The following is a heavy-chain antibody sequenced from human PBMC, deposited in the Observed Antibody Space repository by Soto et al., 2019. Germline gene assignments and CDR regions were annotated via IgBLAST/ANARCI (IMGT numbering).Heavy chain of an antibody. CDR1: SGSISSSNW. J-gene: IGHJ5*02. V-gene: IGHV4-4*02. D-gene: IGHD3-22*01. CDR2: IYHSGST. CDR3: ARGRHYYDSSRLCWFDP. Sequence: PSETLSLTCAVSSGSISSSNWWSWVRQPPGKGLEWIGEIYHSGSTNYNPSLKSRVTISVDKSKNQFSLKLSSVTAADTAVYYCARGRHYYDSSRLCWFDPWGQGTLVTVSS.